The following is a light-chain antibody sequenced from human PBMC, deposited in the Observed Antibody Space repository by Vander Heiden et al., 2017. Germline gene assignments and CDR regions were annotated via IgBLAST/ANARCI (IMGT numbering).Light chain of an antibody. Sequence: EIVLTQSPGTLSLSPGARATLSCRASQNVSSTYLAWYQQKPGQAPRLLIYGASSRATGIPDRFSGSGSGTDFSLTISRLEPEDCAMYFCQQFGSSPRTFGQGTKVEIK. CDR3: QQFGSSPRT. J-gene: IGKJ1*01. V-gene: IGKV3-20*01. CDR2: GAS. CDR1: QNVSSTY.